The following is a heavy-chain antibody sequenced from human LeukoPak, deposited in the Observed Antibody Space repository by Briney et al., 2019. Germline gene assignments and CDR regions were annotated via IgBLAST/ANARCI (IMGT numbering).Heavy chain of an antibody. Sequence: SETLSLTCIVSGGSISTYYWNWIRQPPGKGLEWIGYIYYTGSTNYNPSLKSRVTVSVDTSKNQFSLKLSSVTATDTAVYYCARLTVDRNAFDIWGQGTRVTVSS. D-gene: IGHD7-27*01. J-gene: IGHJ3*02. CDR2: IYYTGST. CDR3: ARLTVDRNAFDI. CDR1: GGSISTYY. V-gene: IGHV4-59*01.